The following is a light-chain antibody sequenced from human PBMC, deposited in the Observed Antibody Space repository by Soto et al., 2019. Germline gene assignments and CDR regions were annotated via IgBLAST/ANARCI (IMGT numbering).Light chain of an antibody. V-gene: IGKV4-1*01. CDR3: QKANSFPLN. CDR2: AAS. J-gene: IGKJ4*01. Sequence: DIVITQSPESLAGWLVGRAIIRCRSSQSSFYSSNNKNYLAWFQQKPGKAPKLLIYAASSLQSGVPSRFSGRGSGTDFTLTISSLQPEHFATYYCQKANSFPLNCGGG. CDR1: QSSFYSSNNKNY.